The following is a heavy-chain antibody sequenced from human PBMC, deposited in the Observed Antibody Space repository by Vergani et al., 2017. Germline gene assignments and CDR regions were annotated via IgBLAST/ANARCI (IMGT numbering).Heavy chain of an antibody. CDR3: ARSGWGMGWLQSRWFDP. CDR2: IYPGDSDT. J-gene: IGHJ5*02. CDR1: GYSFTSYW. V-gene: IGHV5-51*01. Sequence: VQLVQSGAEVKKPGESLKISCKGSGYSFTSYWIGWVRQMPGKGLEWMGIIYPGDSDTRYSPSFQGQVTLSADKSNSTAYLQWSSLMASDTAMYYCARSGWGMGWLQSRWFDPWGQGTLVTVAS. D-gene: IGHD5-24*01.